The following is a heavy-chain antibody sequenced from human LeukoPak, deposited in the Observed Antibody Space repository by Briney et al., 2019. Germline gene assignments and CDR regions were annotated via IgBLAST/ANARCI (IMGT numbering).Heavy chain of an antibody. J-gene: IGHJ4*02. Sequence: PGGSLRLSCAASGFTFSSYSMNWVRQAPGKGLEWVAVISFDASNKYYADSVKGRFTISRDNSKNTLYLQMNSLRAEDAAVYYCATEGSFDYRGQGTLVTVSS. CDR1: GFTFSSYS. CDR3: ATEGSFDY. CDR2: ISFDASNK. V-gene: IGHV3-30*03.